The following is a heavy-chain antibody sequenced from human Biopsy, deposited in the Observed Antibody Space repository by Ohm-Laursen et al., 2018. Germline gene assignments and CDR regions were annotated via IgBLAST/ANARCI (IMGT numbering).Heavy chain of an antibody. CDR2: INQSGET. J-gene: IGHJ4*02. V-gene: IGHV4-34*08. CDR1: GATFSDYY. D-gene: IGHD4-17*01. CDR3: GNEVYGRDY. Sequence: ETLSLTCTVYGATFSDYYWSWIRQPPGEGLEWIGQINQSGETKYNPSLQSRVTISAEVSKNQFSLKLRSLTAADTAIYYCGNEVYGRDYWGQGARVTVSS.